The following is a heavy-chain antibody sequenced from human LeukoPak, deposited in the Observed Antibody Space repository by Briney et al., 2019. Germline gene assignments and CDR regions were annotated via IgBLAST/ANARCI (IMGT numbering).Heavy chain of an antibody. Sequence: ASVKVSCKASGYTFTSYDINWVRQAPGQGLEWMGWINPNSGGTNYAQKFQGRVTMTRDTSVSTAYMEPSRLRSDDTAVYYCARERGYSGYDPNWFDPWGQGTLVTVSS. V-gene: IGHV1-2*02. J-gene: IGHJ5*02. D-gene: IGHD5-12*01. CDR3: ARERGYSGYDPNWFDP. CDR2: INPNSGGT. CDR1: GYTFTSYD.